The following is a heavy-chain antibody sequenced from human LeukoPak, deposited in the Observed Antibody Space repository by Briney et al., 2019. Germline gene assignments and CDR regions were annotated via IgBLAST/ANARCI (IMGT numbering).Heavy chain of an antibody. V-gene: IGHV3-23*01. Sequence: GGSLRLSCAASGFTFSTYGMTWVRQAPGKGLGWVSSISGSGASTYYADSVRGRLTISRDNSKNTVFLQMNSLRGEDTAVYYCAKGTGTVASERYWGQGTLVTVSS. J-gene: IGHJ4*02. CDR1: GFTFSTYG. CDR3: AKGTGTVASERY. D-gene: IGHD5-12*01. CDR2: ISGSGAST.